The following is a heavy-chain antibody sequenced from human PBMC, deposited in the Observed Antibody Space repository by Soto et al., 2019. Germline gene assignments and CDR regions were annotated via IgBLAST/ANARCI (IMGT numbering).Heavy chain of an antibody. CDR2: IAYDGSNK. J-gene: IGHJ5*02. Sequence: PGGSLRLSCAASGFTFSTYGMHWVRQAPGKGLEWVAVIAYDGSNKYYADSVKGRFIISRDNSKNTLYLQMNSLRAEDTAVYYCARDRVTIFGAPNWFDPWGQGTLVTVSS. CDR1: GFTFSTYG. D-gene: IGHD3-3*01. CDR3: ARDRVTIFGAPNWFDP. V-gene: IGHV3-30*03.